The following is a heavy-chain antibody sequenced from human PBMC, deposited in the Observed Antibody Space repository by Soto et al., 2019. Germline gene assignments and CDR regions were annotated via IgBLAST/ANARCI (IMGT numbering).Heavy chain of an antibody. CDR2: IIPILGIA. D-gene: IGHD6-19*01. V-gene: IGHV1-69*04. CDR1: GGTFSSYT. Sequence: PSVKVACKASGGTFSSYTISWVRQAPGQGLEWMGRIIPILGIANYARKFQGRVTITADKSTSTAYMELSSLRSEDTAVYYCARDGSIAVAGLDYWGQGTLVTVSS. J-gene: IGHJ4*02. CDR3: ARDGSIAVAGLDY.